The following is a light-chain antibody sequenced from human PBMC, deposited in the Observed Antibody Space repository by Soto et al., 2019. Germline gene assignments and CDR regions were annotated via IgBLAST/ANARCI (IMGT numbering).Light chain of an antibody. CDR3: QQYRNWPRT. V-gene: IGKV3-15*01. Sequence: ETVMTQSPATLSLSPGERATLSCRASQSVSSNVAWYKQKPGQAPRLLSYGASTRATVIPARCSGSGAGTEFTLTISSLTSEVFEVYCCQQYRNWPRTFGQGTKVDIK. J-gene: IGKJ1*01. CDR2: GAS. CDR1: QSVSSN.